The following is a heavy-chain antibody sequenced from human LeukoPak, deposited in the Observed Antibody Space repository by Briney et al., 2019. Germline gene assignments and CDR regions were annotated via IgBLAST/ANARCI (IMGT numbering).Heavy chain of an antibody. V-gene: IGHV1-46*01. J-gene: IGHJ5*02. D-gene: IGHD3-3*01. CDR3: ARDIRGYYDFWSGYDQRQFDP. Sequence: VASVKVSCKASGFTFTSYYLHWVRQAPGQGLEWMGIINPSGGNTNYAQKFQGRVTITADKSTSTAYMELSSLRSEDTAVYYCARDIRGYYDFWSGYDQRQFDPWGQGTLVTVSS. CDR1: GFTFTSYY. CDR2: INPSGGNT.